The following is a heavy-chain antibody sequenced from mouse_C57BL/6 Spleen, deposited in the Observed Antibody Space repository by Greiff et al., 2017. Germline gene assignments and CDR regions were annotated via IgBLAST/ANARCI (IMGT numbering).Heavy chain of an antibody. Sequence: EVQGVESGGDLVKPGGSLKLSCAASGFTFSSYGMSWVRQTPDKRLEWVATISSGGSYTYYPDSVKGRFTISRVNAKNTLYLQMSSLKSEDTAMYYCARQELGPFAYWGQGTLVTVSA. CDR1: GFTFSSYG. J-gene: IGHJ3*01. V-gene: IGHV5-6*01. CDR2: ISSGGSYT. D-gene: IGHD4-1*01. CDR3: ARQELGPFAY.